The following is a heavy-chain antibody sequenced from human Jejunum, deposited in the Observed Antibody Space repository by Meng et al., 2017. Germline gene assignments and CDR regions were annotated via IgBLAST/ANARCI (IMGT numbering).Heavy chain of an antibody. J-gene: IGHJ4*02. V-gene: IGHV3-30*01. D-gene: IGHD3-10*01. Sequence: GGSLRLSCAASDFSFSSFAMYWVRQAPGKGPEWVTFISFDGSKKYYADSVRGRFTISRDNSKNTVFLQMDSLRAEDTAVYYCARGGDSLYWGQGTLVTVSS. CDR1: DFSFSSFA. CDR2: ISFDGSKK. CDR3: ARGGDSLY.